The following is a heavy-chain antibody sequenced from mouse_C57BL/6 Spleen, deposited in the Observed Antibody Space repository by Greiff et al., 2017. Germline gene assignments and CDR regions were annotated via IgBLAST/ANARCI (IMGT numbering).Heavy chain of an antibody. D-gene: IGHD1-1*01. CDR1: GFSLTSYG. Sequence: VQLQESGPGLVQPSQSLSITCTVSGFSLTSYGVHWVRQSPGKGLEWLGVIWRGGSTDYNAAFMSRLGITKDNSKSQVFFKMNSLQAHDTAIYYSAKGDGRSSSYGYFDVWGTGTTLTVSS. V-gene: IGHV2-5*01. CDR3: AKGDGRSSSYGYFDV. CDR2: IWRGGST. J-gene: IGHJ1*03.